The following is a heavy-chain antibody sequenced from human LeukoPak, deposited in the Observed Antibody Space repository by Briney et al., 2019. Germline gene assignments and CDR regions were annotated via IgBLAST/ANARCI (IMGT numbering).Heavy chain of an antibody. V-gene: IGHV4-34*01. J-gene: IGHJ4*02. CDR1: GGSFSGYY. CDR2: INHSGST. Sequence: SETLSLTCAVYGGSFSGYYWSWIRQPPGKGLEWIGEINHSGSTNYNPSLKSRVTISVGTSKNQFSLKLSSVTAADTAVYYCARGQSPFVSSSSYFDYWGQGTLVTVPS. CDR3: ARGQSPFVSSSSYFDY. D-gene: IGHD6-6*01.